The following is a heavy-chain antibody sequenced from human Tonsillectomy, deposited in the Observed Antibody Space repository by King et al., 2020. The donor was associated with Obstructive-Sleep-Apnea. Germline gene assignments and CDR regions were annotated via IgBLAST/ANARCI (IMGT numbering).Heavy chain of an antibody. D-gene: IGHD4-17*01. CDR1: GGSISSYY. J-gene: IGHJ4*02. Sequence: QLQESGPGLVKPSETLSLTCTVSGGSISSYYWSWIRQPPGKGLEWIGYIYYSGSTNYNPSLKSRVTISVDTSKNQFSLKLSSVTAADTAVYYCARLENYGDFFDYWGQGTLVTVSS. CDR2: IYYSGST. V-gene: IGHV4-59*08. CDR3: ARLENYGDFFDY.